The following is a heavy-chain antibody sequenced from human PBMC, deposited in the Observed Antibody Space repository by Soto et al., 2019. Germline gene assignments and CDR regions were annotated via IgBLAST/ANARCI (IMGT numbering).Heavy chain of an antibody. V-gene: IGHV4-61*08. CDR2: IYYSGST. Sequence: PSETLSLTCAVSGGSISSGGYSWSWIRQPPGKGLEWIGYIYYSGSTNYNPSLKSRVTISVDTSKNQFSLKLSSVTAADTAVYYCARSWLVNYYYMDVWGKGTTVTVSS. J-gene: IGHJ6*03. D-gene: IGHD6-19*01. CDR3: ARSWLVNYYYMDV. CDR1: GGSISSGGYS.